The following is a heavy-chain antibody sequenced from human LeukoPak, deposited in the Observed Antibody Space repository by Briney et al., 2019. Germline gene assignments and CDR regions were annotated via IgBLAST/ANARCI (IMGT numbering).Heavy chain of an antibody. V-gene: IGHV5-51*01. J-gene: IGHJ6*02. D-gene: IGHD5-18*01. Sequence: GESLKISCKGSGYSFTSYWIGWVRQMPGKGLEWMGIIYPGDSDTRYSPSFQGQVTISADKSISTAYLQWISLKASDTAMYYCAGGGYSYGHPDYYYYGMDVWGQGTTVTVSS. CDR2: IYPGDSDT. CDR3: AGGGYSYGHPDYYYYGMDV. CDR1: GYSFTSYW.